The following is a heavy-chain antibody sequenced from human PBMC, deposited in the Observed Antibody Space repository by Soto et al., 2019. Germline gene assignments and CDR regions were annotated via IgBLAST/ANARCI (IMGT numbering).Heavy chain of an antibody. D-gene: IGHD3-3*01. J-gene: IGHJ6*03. CDR1: GFTFRSYA. CDR3: ARVGPIRFLEWLSDYYYYMDV. V-gene: IGHV3-30*15. Sequence: GSLRLSCAASGFTFRSYAMHWVRQAPGKGLEWVAVISHDGSVTYYSESVKGRFTMSRDNSKETLFLQMSSLRSEDTAIYYCARVGPIRFLEWLSDYYYYMDVWGKGTTVTVSS. CDR2: ISHDGSVT.